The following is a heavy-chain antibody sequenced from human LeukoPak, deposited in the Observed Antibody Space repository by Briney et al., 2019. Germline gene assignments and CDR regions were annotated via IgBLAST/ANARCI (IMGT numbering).Heavy chain of an antibody. CDR2: IWYDGSNK. CDR1: GFTFSSYG. CDR3: ARFPGRGITMIV. J-gene: IGHJ4*02. D-gene: IGHD3-22*01. Sequence: LTGGSLRLSCAASGFTFSSYGMHWVRQAPGKGLEWVAVIWYDGSNKYYADSVKGRLTISRDNSKNTLYLQMNSLRAEDTAVYYCARFPGRGITMIVWGQGTLVTVSS. V-gene: IGHV3-33*08.